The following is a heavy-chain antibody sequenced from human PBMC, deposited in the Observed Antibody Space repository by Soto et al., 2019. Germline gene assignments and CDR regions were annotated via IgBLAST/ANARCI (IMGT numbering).Heavy chain of an antibody. CDR2: ISYDGSNK. D-gene: IGHD4-17*01. CDR3: AKDRVTTMYYFDY. J-gene: IGHJ4*02. V-gene: IGHV3-30*18. Sequence: PGGSLRLSCAASGFTFSSYGMHWVRQAPGKGLEWVAVISYDGSNKYYADSVKGRFTISRDNSKNTLYLQMNSLRAEDTAVYYCAKDRVTTMYYFDYWGQGTLVTVSS. CDR1: GFTFSSYG.